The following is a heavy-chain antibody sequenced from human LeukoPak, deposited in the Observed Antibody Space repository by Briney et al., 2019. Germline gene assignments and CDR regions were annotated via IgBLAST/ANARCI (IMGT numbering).Heavy chain of an antibody. CDR1: GFTVSSNY. CDR3: ARVWVDYSNWAARYYYMDV. J-gene: IGHJ6*03. V-gene: IGHV3-53*01. D-gene: IGHD4-11*01. CDR2: IYSGGST. Sequence: GGSLRLSCAASGFTVSSNYMSWVRQAPGKGLEWVSVIYSGGSTYYADSVKGRFTISRDNSKNTLYHQMNSLRAEDTAVYYCARVWVDYSNWAARYYYMDVWGKGTTVTVSS.